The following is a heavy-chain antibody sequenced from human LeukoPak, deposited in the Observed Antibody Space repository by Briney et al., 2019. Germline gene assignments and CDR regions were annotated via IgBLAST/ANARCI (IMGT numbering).Heavy chain of an antibody. CDR1: GYTFTAYY. J-gene: IGHJ4*02. CDR3: ARDTSEHDYSGFGY. CDR2: INPNTGAT. Sequence: ASVKVSCKASGYTFTAYYIHGVRQAPGQGLEWMGWINPNTGATHHAQKFLGRVTLTRDTSISTAYMELSSLIDDTAVYYCARDTSEHDYSGFGYWGQGTLVTVSS. D-gene: IGHD4-23*01. V-gene: IGHV1-2*02.